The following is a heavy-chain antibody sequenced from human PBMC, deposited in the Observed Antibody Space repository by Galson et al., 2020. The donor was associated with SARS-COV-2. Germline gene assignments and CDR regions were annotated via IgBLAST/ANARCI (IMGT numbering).Heavy chain of an antibody. J-gene: IGHJ4*02. CDR1: GGSISSSIYF. Sequence: SETLSLTCTVPGGSISSSIYFWGWIRQPPGKALQWIGTTYDSGSTYYDPSLKSRLTISVDTSKNQFSLKLSSVTAADTAVYYCARHGRGELLCPFDYWGQGILVTVSS. V-gene: IGHV4-39*01. CDR2: TYDSGST. CDR3: ARHGRGELLCPFDY. D-gene: IGHD1-26*01.